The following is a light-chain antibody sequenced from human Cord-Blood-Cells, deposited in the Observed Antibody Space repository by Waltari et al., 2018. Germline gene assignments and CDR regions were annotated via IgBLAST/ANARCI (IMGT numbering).Light chain of an antibody. CDR1: QGISSA. Sequence: IQLTQSPSSLSASVGDRVTITCRASQGISSALAWYQQKPGKAPKLLIYDASSLESGVPSRFSGSGSGTDFTLTNSSLQPEDFATYSCQQFNSYPMATFTFGPGTKVDIK. J-gene: IGKJ3*01. CDR3: QQFNSYPMATFT. V-gene: IGKV1-13*02. CDR2: DAS.